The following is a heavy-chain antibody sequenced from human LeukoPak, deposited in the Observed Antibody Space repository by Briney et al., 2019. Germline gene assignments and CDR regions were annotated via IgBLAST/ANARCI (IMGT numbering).Heavy chain of an antibody. CDR1: GFTVSSNY. V-gene: IGHV3-53*01. CDR3: ARGFADFVWGSYPSSY. CDR2: IYSGGST. D-gene: IGHD3-16*02. Sequence: PGGSLRLSCAASGFTVSSNYMSWVRQAPGKGLEWVSVIYSGGSTYYADSVKGRFTISRDNSKNTLYLQMNSLRAEDTAVYYCARGFADFVWGSYPSSYWGQGILVTVSS. J-gene: IGHJ4*02.